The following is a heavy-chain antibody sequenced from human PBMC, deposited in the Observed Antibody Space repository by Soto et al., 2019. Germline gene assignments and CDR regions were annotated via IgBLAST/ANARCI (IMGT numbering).Heavy chain of an antibody. CDR1: GYFFTSYG. D-gene: IGHD3-10*01. V-gene: IGHV1-18*04. Sequence: ASVKVSCKASGYFFTSYGITWVRLAPGQGLECMGGISPYNGNTKYAHHLQGRLTMTPDTPTSTAYLEVMRLRSDDQAVYYCARDFGSYLSAPGAVFDYWGQGTLVTVS. CDR3: ARDFGSYLSAPGAVFDY. J-gene: IGHJ4*02. CDR2: ISPYNGNT.